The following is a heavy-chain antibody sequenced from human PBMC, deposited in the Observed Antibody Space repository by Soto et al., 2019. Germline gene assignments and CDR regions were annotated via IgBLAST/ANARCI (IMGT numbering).Heavy chain of an antibody. CDR1: GGTFISDA. D-gene: IGHD3-22*01. Sequence: QVRRVQSEAEVKKAGSSVKVSCKASGGTFISDAVTWVRQAPGQGLEWMGGVIPMFPKANYAQKVQGRATITADKSTSTVYMELHSLKSEDTALYYCARCHSDSSGPGYLDSWGQGTLVTVTS. CDR2: VIPMFPKA. J-gene: IGHJ4*02. CDR3: ARCHSDSSGPGYLDS. V-gene: IGHV1-69*06.